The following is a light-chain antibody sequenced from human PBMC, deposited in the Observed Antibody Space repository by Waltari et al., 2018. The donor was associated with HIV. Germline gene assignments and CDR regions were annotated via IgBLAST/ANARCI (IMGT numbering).Light chain of an antibody. CDR3: QQYKTLPLT. Sequence: DIQMTQSRSSLSASVGDGVTITCQASQDISNYLNWFQQKPGKAPELLISGASNLETGVPSRFSGSGSGTDFTLTISSLQPEDIATYYCQQYKTLPLTFGGGTKVEI. J-gene: IGKJ4*01. V-gene: IGKV1-33*01. CDR1: QDISNY. CDR2: GAS.